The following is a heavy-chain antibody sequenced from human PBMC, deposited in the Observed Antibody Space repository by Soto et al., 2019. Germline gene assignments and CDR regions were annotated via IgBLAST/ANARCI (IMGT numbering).Heavy chain of an antibody. CDR1: GYTFTSYY. CDR3: ARELVVVPVYYYYGMDV. D-gene: IGHD2-2*01. J-gene: IGHJ6*02. Sequence: GASVKVSCKASGYTFTSYYMHWVRQAPGQGLEWMGIINPSGGSTSYAQKFQGRVTMTRDTSTSTVYMELSSLRSEDTAVYYCARELVVVPVYYYYGMDVWGQGTTVTVSS. V-gene: IGHV1-46*01. CDR2: INPSGGST.